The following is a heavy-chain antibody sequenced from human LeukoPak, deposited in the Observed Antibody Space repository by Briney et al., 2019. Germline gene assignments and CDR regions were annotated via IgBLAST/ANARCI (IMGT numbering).Heavy chain of an antibody. CDR3: AKGRYDFWSGYPNNWFDP. CDR2: ISGSGSSS. V-gene: IGHV3-23*01. CDR1: GFTFSSYA. Sequence: GGSLRLSGAASGFTFSSYAMTWVRQVPGKGLEWVAGISGSGSSSYYTDSVKGRFTISRDNSKNTLYLQMNSLRAEDTAVYYCAKGRYDFWSGYPNNWFDPWGQGTLVTVSS. D-gene: IGHD3-3*01. J-gene: IGHJ5*02.